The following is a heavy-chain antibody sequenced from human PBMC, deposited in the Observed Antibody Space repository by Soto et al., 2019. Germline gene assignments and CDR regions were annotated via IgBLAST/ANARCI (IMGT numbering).Heavy chain of an antibody. Sequence: PGGSLRLSCSASGFTFSSYAMHWVRQAPGKGLEYVSAISSNGGSTYYADSVKGRFTISRDNSKNTLYLQMSSLRAEDTAVYYCVRVIAAAVLSYGMDVWGQGTTVTVSS. CDR3: VRVIAAAVLSYGMDV. CDR2: ISSNGGST. V-gene: IGHV3-64D*08. J-gene: IGHJ6*02. D-gene: IGHD6-13*01. CDR1: GFTFSSYA.